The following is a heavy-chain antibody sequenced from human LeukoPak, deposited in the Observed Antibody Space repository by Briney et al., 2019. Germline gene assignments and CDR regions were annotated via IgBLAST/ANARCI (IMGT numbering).Heavy chain of an antibody. J-gene: IGHJ4*02. CDR3: ARDDWVVAAAFDY. CDR2: ISPKSGAT. D-gene: IGHD6-19*01. Sequence: ASVKVSCKASGHTFTHYYIHWVRQAPGQGLEWLGWISPKSGATDYAQKFQGRVTMNRDTSLNTAFVDLTTQSSGDTALYFCARDDWVVAAAFDYWGPGTQVSVSS. CDR1: GHTFTHYY. V-gene: IGHV1-2*02.